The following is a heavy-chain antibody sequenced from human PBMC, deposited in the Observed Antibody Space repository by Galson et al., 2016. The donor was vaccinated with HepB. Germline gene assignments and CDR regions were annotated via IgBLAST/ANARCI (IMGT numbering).Heavy chain of an antibody. V-gene: IGHV3-23*01. CDR2: ISSRGGRT. CDR3: AKGFRPYRSGWERLFEHSYHYYGMDA. Sequence: SLRLSCAASGLTFSSYAMSWVRQAPGKGLEWVSSISSRGGRTYYTDSVKGRFTVSRDNSKNTLYVQMNTLRAEDTAVYYCAKGFRPYRSGWERLFEHSYHYYGMDAWGQGTTVTVSS. D-gene: IGHD6-19*01. J-gene: IGHJ6*02. CDR1: GLTFSSYA.